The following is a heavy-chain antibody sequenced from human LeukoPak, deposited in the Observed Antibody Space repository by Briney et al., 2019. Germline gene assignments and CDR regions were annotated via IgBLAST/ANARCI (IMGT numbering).Heavy chain of an antibody. Sequence: AGGSLRLSCAASGFTFSTYLMNWYRQAPGKGLEWVGNINQDASEINYVDSVRGRFTISGDNAKNSLHLQMNSLRAEDTAVYYCATDRDNSDWQKRFDSWGQGTLVTVSS. CDR1: GFTFSTYL. CDR3: ATDRDNSDWQKRFDS. V-gene: IGHV3-7*01. J-gene: IGHJ4*02. D-gene: IGHD2-21*02. CDR2: INQDASEI.